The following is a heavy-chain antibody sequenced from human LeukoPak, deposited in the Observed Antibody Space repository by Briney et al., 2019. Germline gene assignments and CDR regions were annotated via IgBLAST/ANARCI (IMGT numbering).Heavy chain of an antibody. V-gene: IGHV3-23*01. CDR3: AKEVGGSYNYYYYMDV. D-gene: IGHD1-26*01. Sequence: PGGSLRLSCAASGFTFSSYAMSWGRQAPGKGLEWVSGTSGSGGSTNYADSVKGRFTISRDNSKNTLYLQMNSLRAEDTAVYYCAKEVGGSYNYYYYMDVWGKGTTVTVSS. J-gene: IGHJ6*03. CDR1: GFTFSSYA. CDR2: TSGSGGST.